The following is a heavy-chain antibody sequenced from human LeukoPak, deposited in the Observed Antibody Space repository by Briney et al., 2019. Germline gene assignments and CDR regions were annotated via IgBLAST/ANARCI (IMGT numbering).Heavy chain of an antibody. CDR1: GYTLRGNY. CDR3: ARDPSSVTLYFFDY. CDR2: IYANNGDT. D-gene: IGHD4-11*01. J-gene: IGHJ4*02. Sequence: ASVKISCKASGYTLRGNYRHSLRQAPGQGLEWMGWIYANNGDTKSAQKFRGRVTMSRATSISTAYMDLSGLSPDDAVVYYCARDPSSVTLYFFDYWGQGTLVTVSS. V-gene: IGHV1-2*02.